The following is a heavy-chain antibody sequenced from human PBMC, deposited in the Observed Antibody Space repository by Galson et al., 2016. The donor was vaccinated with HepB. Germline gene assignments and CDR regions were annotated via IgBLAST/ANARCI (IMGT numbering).Heavy chain of an antibody. Sequence: CKASGGSFSSDGITWVRQAPGQGLEWMGGIIPIYGTPKYAQKFQGRVTITADKSTSTAYMELSSLRSEDTAVYYCAREWELLRGPFDYWGQGTLVTVSS. CDR1: GGSFSSDG. CDR3: AREWELLRGPFDY. D-gene: IGHD1-26*01. CDR2: IIPIYGTP. J-gene: IGHJ4*02. V-gene: IGHV1-69*06.